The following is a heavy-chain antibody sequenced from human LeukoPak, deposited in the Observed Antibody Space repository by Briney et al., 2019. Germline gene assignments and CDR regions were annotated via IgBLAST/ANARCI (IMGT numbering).Heavy chain of an antibody. CDR1: GGSISSYY. CDR3: ARMYSSSWYYFDY. Sequence: SETLSLTCTVSGGSISSYYWSWIRQPPGKGLEWIGYIYYSGSTNYNPSLKSRVTISVDTSKNQFSLKLSSVTAADTAVYYCARMYSSSWYYFDYWGQGTLVTVSS. J-gene: IGHJ4*02. CDR2: IYYSGST. V-gene: IGHV4-59*12. D-gene: IGHD6-13*01.